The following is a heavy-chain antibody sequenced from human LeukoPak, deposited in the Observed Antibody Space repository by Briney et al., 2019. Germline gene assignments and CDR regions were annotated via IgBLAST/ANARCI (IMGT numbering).Heavy chain of an antibody. J-gene: IGHJ4*02. V-gene: IGHV5-51*01. CDR1: GYSFTSHW. Sequence: GESLKISCKGSGYSFTSHWIAWVRQMPGKGLEWMGIIYPGDSDTTCSPSFQGQVTFSADKSISTAYLQWSSLKASDTAIYYCVRVGVRGVNGRAYFDYWGQGTLVTVSS. D-gene: IGHD3-10*01. CDR2: IYPGDSDT. CDR3: VRVGVRGVNGRAYFDY.